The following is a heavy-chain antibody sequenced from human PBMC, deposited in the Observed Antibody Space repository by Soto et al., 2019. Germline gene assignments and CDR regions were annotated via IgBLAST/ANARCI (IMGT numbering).Heavy chain of an antibody. V-gene: IGHV1-18*04. CDR1: GYTFSNYA. Sequence: WASVKVSCKTSGYTFSNYAISWVRQAPGQGLEWMGWVSPYNGNANYTEKFQGRVSMTTDTSTTTAYMELTSLTSDDTAIYYCARDRVDILTGYYLFDYWGQGTLVTVSS. J-gene: IGHJ4*02. CDR2: VSPYNGNA. D-gene: IGHD3-9*01. CDR3: ARDRVDILTGYYLFDY.